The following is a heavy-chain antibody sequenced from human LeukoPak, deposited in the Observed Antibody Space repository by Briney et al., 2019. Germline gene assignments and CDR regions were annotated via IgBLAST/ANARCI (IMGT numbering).Heavy chain of an antibody. Sequence: SQTLSLTSTVPDSSLSRSYWSCIRKPPTKGLEWTAYTYYSGSTNYKPSLKSRVTISVDTSKNQFSLKLSSVTAADTAVYYCARDRRYYGSGSNTYYFDYWGQGTLVTVSS. CDR1: DSSLSRSY. CDR2: TYYSGST. D-gene: IGHD3-10*01. CDR3: ARDRRYYGSGSNTYYFDY. J-gene: IGHJ4*02. V-gene: IGHV4-59*01.